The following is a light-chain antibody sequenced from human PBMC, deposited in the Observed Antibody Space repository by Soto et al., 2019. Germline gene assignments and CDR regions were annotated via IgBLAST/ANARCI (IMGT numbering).Light chain of an antibody. CDR2: NVS. CDR1: QGLVYIDGNTY. CDR3: MQHTHWPHT. J-gene: IGKJ2*01. Sequence: DVVMTQSPLSLPVTLGQPASISCRSSQGLVYIDGNTYLHWFQQRPGQSPRRLIYNVSNRDSGVPDRFSGSGAGTDFTLKISRVEAEDVGVYYCMQHTHWPHTFGQGTKLEIK. V-gene: IGKV2-30*01.